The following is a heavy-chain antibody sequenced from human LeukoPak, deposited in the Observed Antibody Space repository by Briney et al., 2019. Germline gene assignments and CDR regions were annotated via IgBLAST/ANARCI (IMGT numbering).Heavy chain of an antibody. V-gene: IGHV4-39*07. Sequence: PSETLSLTCTVSGGSISTSGSYWGWVRQPPGKGLEWIGYIYNSGSTNYNPSLKSRVTISVDTSKNQFSLKLSSVTAADTAVYYCARVFALSVNDAFDMWGQGTMVTVSS. CDR2: IYNSGST. D-gene: IGHD2/OR15-2a*01. CDR1: GGSISTSGSY. J-gene: IGHJ3*02. CDR3: ARVFALSVNDAFDM.